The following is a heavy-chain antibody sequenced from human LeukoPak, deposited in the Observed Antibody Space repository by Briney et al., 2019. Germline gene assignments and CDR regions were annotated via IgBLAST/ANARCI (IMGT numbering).Heavy chain of an antibody. CDR2: INHSGST. Sequence: PSETLSLTCAVYGGSFSGYYWSWIRQPPGKGLEWIGEINHSGSTNYNPSLKSRVTISVDTSKNQFSLKLSSVTAADTAVYYCARHRIGFDYWGQGTLVTVSS. CDR3: ARHRIGFDY. CDR1: GGSFSGYY. J-gene: IGHJ4*02. V-gene: IGHV4-34*01. D-gene: IGHD2-15*01.